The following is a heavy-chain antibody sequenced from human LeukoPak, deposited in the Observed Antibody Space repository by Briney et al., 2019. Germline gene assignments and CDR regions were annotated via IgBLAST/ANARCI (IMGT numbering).Heavy chain of an antibody. J-gene: IGHJ4*02. CDR1: GGSFSGYY. CDR2: INHSGST. D-gene: IGHD2-2*01. CDR3: ARVGDYCSSTSCYALDY. Sequence: SETLSLTCAVYGGSFSGYYWSWIRQPPGKGLEWIGEINHSGSTNYNPSLKSRVTISVDTSKNQFSLKLSSVTAADTAVYYCARVGDYCSSTSCYALDYWGQGTLVTVSS. V-gene: IGHV4-34*01.